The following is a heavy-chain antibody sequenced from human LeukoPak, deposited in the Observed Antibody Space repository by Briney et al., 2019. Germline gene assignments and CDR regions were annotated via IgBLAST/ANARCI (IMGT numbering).Heavy chain of an antibody. Sequence: PGGSLRLSCAASGFTFSSYWMSWVRQAPGKGLEWVANIKQDGSEKYYVDSVKGRFTISRDNAKNSLYLQMNSLRAEDTAVYYCARGYCSSTSCYNRGWFDPWGQGTLVTVSS. D-gene: IGHD2-2*02. J-gene: IGHJ5*02. CDR2: IKQDGSEK. CDR3: ARGYCSSTSCYNRGWFDP. V-gene: IGHV3-7*01. CDR1: GFTFSSYW.